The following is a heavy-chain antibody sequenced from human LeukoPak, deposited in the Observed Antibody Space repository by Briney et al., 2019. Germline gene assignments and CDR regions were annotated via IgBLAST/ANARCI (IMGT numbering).Heavy chain of an antibody. J-gene: IGHJ3*02. Sequence: ASVKVSCKASVGTFSSYAISWVRQAPGQGLEWMGRIIPIFGTANYAQKFQGRVTITTDESTSTAYMELSSLRSEDTAVYYCASIDSSGYYSSDAFDIWGQGTMVTVSS. CDR1: VGTFSSYA. CDR2: IIPIFGTA. CDR3: ASIDSSGYYSSDAFDI. V-gene: IGHV1-69*05. D-gene: IGHD3-22*01.